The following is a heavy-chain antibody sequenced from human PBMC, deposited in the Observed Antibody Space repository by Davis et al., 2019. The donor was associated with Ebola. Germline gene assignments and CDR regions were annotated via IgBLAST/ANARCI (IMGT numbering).Heavy chain of an antibody. CDR1: GYTFTSYG. CDR3: ARAPNYDVLTGTSSYYFDY. CDR2: ISGFNTNT. V-gene: IGHV1-18*04. D-gene: IGHD3-9*01. J-gene: IGHJ4*02. Sequence: ASVKVSCKSSGYTFTSYGLVWVRQAPGLGLEWMGWISGFNTNTNFAQKFQGRVTVSKDTSTNTAYMDLRRLTSDDTAIYYRARAPNYDVLTGTSSYYFDYWGQGTLVTVSS.